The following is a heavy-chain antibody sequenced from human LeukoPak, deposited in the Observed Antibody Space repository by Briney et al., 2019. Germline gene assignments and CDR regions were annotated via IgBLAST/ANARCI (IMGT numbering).Heavy chain of an antibody. Sequence: SETLSLTCTVSGGSISSYYWSWIRQPPGKGLEWIGYIYYSGSTNYNPSLKSRVTISVDTSKNPFSLKLSSVTPANTAVYYCAXXXXXXXAXXXXXXXYMDVXXKGTTVTVSS. J-gene: IGHJ6*03. V-gene: IGHV4-59*08. CDR3: AXXXXXXXAXXXXXXXYMDV. CDR2: IYYSGST. CDR1: GGSISSYY.